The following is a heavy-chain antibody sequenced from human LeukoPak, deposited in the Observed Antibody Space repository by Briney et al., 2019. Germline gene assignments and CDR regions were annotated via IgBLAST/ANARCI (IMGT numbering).Heavy chain of an antibody. CDR3: ATPGRIPEAANWFDP. D-gene: IGHD6-13*01. Sequence: GGSLRLSCAAPGFTFPNAWMSWLRQAPGKGLEWVGHIKSRTDGGTTDYAAPVKGRFTISRDDSENTLYLQMNSLKTEDTAVYYCATPGRIPEAANWFDPWGQGTLVTASS. V-gene: IGHV3-15*01. J-gene: IGHJ5*02. CDR2: IKSRTDGGTT. CDR1: GFTFPNAW.